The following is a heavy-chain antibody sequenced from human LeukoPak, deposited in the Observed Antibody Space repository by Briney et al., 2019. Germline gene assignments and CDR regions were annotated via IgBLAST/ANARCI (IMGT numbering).Heavy chain of an antibody. D-gene: IGHD6-19*01. CDR3: ARSSGWYYFES. CDR2: IYYSGST. V-gene: IGHV4-39*07. Sequence: PSETLSLTCTVSGGSISSSSYYWGWIRQPPGKGLEWIGSIYYSGSTYYNPSLKSRVTISVDTSKNQFSLKLSSVTAADTAVYYCARSSGWYYFESWGQGTLATVSS. CDR1: GGSISSSSYY. J-gene: IGHJ4*02.